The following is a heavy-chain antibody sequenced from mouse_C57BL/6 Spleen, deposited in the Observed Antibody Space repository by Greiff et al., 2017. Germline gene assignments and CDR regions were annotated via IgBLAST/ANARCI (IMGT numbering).Heavy chain of an antibody. CDR1: GFSLTSYA. CDR2: IWTGGGT. V-gene: IGHV2-9-1*01. J-gene: IGHJ4*01. CDR3: ARDHYYAMDY. Sequence: QVQLKESGPGLVAPSQCLSITCTASGFSLTSYAISWVRQPPGKGLEWLGVIWTGGGTNYNSALKSRLSISKDNSKSQVSLKMNSLQTDDTAMYYCARDHYYAMDYWGQGTSVTVSS.